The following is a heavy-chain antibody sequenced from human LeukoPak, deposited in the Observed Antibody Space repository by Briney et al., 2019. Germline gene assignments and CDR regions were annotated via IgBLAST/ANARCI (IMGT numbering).Heavy chain of an antibody. CDR2: ISGCGGTT. V-gene: IGHV3-23*01. D-gene: IGHD3-22*01. J-gene: IGHJ4*02. Sequence: PGGSLRLSCAASGFTFSSYAMSWVRQAPGKGLEWVSAISGCGGTTYYADSVKGRFTISRDNSKNTLYLQMNSLRAEDTAVYYCAKEPRYYYDSSGYYRFDYWGQGTLVTVSS. CDR3: AKEPRYYYDSSGYYRFDY. CDR1: GFTFSSYA.